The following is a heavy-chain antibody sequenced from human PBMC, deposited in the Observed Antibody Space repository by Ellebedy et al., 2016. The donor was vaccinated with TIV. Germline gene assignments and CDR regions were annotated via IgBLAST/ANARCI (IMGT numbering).Heavy chain of an antibody. V-gene: IGHV3-33*07. Sequence: GGSLRLXXAASGFSFGDYAMFWVRQAPGKGLEWVALIWYDGTNKNYADSVKGRFTISRDNSKNTLYLQMNSLGVEDTAVYYCGTPPGEVARYIKDVWGQGTMVTVS. D-gene: IGHD4-11*01. J-gene: IGHJ6*02. CDR3: GTPPGEVARYIKDV. CDR2: IWYDGTNK. CDR1: GFSFGDYA.